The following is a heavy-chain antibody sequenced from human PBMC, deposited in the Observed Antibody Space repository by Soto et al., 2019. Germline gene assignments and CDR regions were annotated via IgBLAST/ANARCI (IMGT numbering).Heavy chain of an antibody. J-gene: IGHJ4*02. V-gene: IGHV3-66*01. CDR3: ARNDLRSGYYLFAY. CDR1: GFSVSSNY. Sequence: EVQLVESGGGLVQPGGPLRLSCAASGFSVSSNYMSWVRQAPGKGLEWVSIIYSGGSTYYADSVNGRFTISRDNSKNTLYLQMNSLRAEDTAVYYCARNDLRSGYYLFAYWGQGTLVTVSS. D-gene: IGHD3-3*01. CDR2: IYSGGST.